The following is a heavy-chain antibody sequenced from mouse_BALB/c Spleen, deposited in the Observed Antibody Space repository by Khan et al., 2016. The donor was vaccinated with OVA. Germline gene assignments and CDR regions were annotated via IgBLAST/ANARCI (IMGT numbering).Heavy chain of an antibody. CDR1: GYAFSNYL. V-gene: IGHV1-80*01. Sequence: QVQLKQSGAELVRPGSSVKISCKASGYAFSNYLMTWVMQGPGQGLEWLGQIYPGDGNTNYNGKFKDKATLTADNTSTTAYMQLSSIKAEDAAVEYCAISGYDYFAYWGQGTLLTVAA. CDR3: AISGYDYFAY. J-gene: IGHJ3*01. CDR2: IYPGDGNT. D-gene: IGHD2-14*01.